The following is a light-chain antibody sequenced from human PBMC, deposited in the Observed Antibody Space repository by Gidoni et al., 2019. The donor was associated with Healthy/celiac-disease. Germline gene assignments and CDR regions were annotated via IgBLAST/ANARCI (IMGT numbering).Light chain of an antibody. CDR3: QQYNSYSPYT. CDR1: QSISSW. J-gene: IGKJ2*01. Sequence: DIQMTQSPSTLYASVGDRVTITCRASQSISSWLAWYQQKPGKAPKLLIYKASILESGFPSRFSGSGSGTEFTLTISSLQPDDFATYYCQQYNSYSPYTFGQXTKLEIK. V-gene: IGKV1-5*03. CDR2: KAS.